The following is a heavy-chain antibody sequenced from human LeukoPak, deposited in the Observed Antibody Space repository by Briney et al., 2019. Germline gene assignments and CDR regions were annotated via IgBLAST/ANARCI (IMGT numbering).Heavy chain of an antibody. CDR3: ARSGYSSSWYLDY. Sequence: SETLSLTCTVSGGSISGYYWSWIRQPPGKGLEWIGYIYYRGSTNYNPSLKSRVTISVDTSKNQFSLKLSSVTAADTAVYYCARSGYSSSWYLDYWGQGTLVTVSS. D-gene: IGHD6-13*01. V-gene: IGHV4-59*01. CDR1: GGSISGYY. CDR2: IYYRGST. J-gene: IGHJ4*02.